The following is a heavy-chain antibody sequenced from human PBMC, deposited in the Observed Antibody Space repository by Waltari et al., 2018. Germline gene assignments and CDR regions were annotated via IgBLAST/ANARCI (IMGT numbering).Heavy chain of an antibody. CDR1: GGSFSGYY. CDR2: INHSGST. V-gene: IGHV4-34*01. D-gene: IGHD5-12*01. Sequence: QVQLQQWGAGLLKPSETLSLTCAVYGGSFSGYYWSWIRQPPGKGLEWIGEINHSGSTNYNPSRKSRVTISVDTSKNQFSLKLSSVTAADTAVYYCARGDGSVVVATIRGHYFDYWGQGTLVTVSS. CDR3: ARGDGSVVVATIRGHYFDY. J-gene: IGHJ4*02.